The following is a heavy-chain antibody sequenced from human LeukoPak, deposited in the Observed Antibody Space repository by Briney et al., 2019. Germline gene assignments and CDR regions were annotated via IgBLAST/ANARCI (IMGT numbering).Heavy chain of an antibody. CDR2: ISSSSSTI. D-gene: IGHD4-17*01. CDR1: GFTFSSCS. Sequence: PGGSLRLSCAASGFTFSSCSMNWVRRAPGKGLEWVSYISSSSSTIYYADSVKGRFTISRDNAKNSLYLQMNSLRDEDTAVYYCASAPLNGDYFDYWGQGTLVTVSS. CDR3: ASAPLNGDYFDY. V-gene: IGHV3-48*02. J-gene: IGHJ4*02.